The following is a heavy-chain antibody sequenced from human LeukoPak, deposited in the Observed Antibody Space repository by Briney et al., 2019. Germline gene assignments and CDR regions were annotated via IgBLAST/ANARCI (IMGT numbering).Heavy chain of an antibody. CDR2: INWNGANT. D-gene: IGHD3-22*01. Sequence: PGGSLRLSCAASGFTFDEYGMSRVRQAPGKGLEWVSGINWNGANTGYADSVKGRFTISRDNTQNSLYLQMNSLRAEDTAFYYCARDALYDSFGYYSDYWGQGTLVTVSS. J-gene: IGHJ4*02. V-gene: IGHV3-20*04. CDR1: GFTFDEYG. CDR3: ARDALYDSFGYYSDY.